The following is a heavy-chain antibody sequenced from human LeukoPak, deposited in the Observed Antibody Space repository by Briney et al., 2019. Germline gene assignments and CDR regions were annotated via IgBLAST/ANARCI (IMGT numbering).Heavy chain of an antibody. CDR1: GFTFSSYW. CDR2: IKQDGSEK. Sequence: PGRSLRLSCAASGFTFSSYWMSWVRQAPGKGLEWVANIKQDGSEKYYVDSVKGRFTISRDNAKNSLYLQMNSLRAEDTAVYYCARVGGRDSSGYYVTNFDYWGQGTLVTVSS. J-gene: IGHJ4*02. V-gene: IGHV3-7*01. D-gene: IGHD3-22*01. CDR3: ARVGGRDSSGYYVTNFDY.